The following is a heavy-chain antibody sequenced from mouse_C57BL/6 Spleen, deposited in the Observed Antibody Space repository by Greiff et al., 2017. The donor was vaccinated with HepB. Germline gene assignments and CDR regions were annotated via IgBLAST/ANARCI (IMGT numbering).Heavy chain of an antibody. CDR2: ISYDGSN. CDR3: ADEGFAY. CDR1: GYSITSGYY. Sequence: EVQLQESGPGLVKPSQSLSLTCSVTGYSITSGYYWNWIRQFPGNKLEWMGYISYDGSNNYNPSLKNRISITRDTSKNQFFLKLNSVTTEDTATYYCADEGFAYWGQGTLVTVSA. J-gene: IGHJ3*01. V-gene: IGHV3-6*01.